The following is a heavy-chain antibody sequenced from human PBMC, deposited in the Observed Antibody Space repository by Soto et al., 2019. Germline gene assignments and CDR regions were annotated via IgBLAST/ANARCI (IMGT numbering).Heavy chain of an antibody. J-gene: IGHJ4*02. D-gene: IGHD6-13*01. Sequence: GASVKVSCKASGYSFTSYALHWVRQAPGQRLEWMGWINAGNGDTKYSQNFQGRVTITRDTSATTVYMELSSLTSEDTTVYYCARDLESSIAYWGQGTLVTVSS. CDR2: INAGNGDT. CDR3: ARDLESSIAY. CDR1: GYSFTSYA. V-gene: IGHV1-3*01.